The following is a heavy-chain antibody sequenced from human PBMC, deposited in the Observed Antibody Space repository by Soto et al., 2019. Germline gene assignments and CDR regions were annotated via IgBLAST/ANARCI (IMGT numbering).Heavy chain of an antibody. J-gene: IGHJ4*02. Sequence: QVQLQESGPGLVKPSQTLSLTCTVSGGSISSGDYYWSWIRQHPGKGLEYIGYIYYRGSTYYNPSLKSRVTSSLDTSKNQFSLKLTSVTAVDTAMYYCARAKIGDSGIYGPYSCDYWGQGTLVTVSS. CDR3: ARAKIGDSGIYGPYSCDY. CDR1: GGSISSGDYY. V-gene: IGHV4-31*03. D-gene: IGHD3-10*01. CDR2: IYYRGST.